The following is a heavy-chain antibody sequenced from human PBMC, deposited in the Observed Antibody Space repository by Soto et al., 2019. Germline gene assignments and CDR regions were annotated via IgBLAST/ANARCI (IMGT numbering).Heavy chain of an antibody. V-gene: IGHV4-61*01. Sequence: LSETLSLTCTVSAGSVSNGSYYWSWIRQPPGKGLEWIGHIYNSGSTNYNPSLKSRVTISLDTSKNQLSLKLTSVTAADTAVYFCARYGATAGYYFDYWGQGTLVTVSS. CDR2: IYNSGST. CDR1: AGSVSNGSYY. CDR3: ARYGATAGYYFDY. D-gene: IGHD2-8*01. J-gene: IGHJ4*02.